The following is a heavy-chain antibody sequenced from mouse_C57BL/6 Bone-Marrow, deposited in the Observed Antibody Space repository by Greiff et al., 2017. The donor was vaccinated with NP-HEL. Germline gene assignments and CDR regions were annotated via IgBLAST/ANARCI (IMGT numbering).Heavy chain of an antibody. D-gene: IGHD1-1*01. CDR3: ARWITTVVPSFAY. V-gene: IGHV1-64*01. CDR2: IHPNSGST. CDR1: GYTFTSYW. Sequence: QVQLQQPGAELVKPGASVKLSCKASGYTFTSYWMHWVKQRPGQGLEWIGMIHPNSGSTNYNEKFKSKATLTVDKSSSTAYMQLSSLTSEDSAVYYCARWITTVVPSFAYWGQGTLVTVSA. J-gene: IGHJ3*01.